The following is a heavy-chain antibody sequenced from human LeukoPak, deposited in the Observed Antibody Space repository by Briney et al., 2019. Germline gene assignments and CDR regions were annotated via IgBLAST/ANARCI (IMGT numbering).Heavy chain of an antibody. D-gene: IGHD3-3*01. CDR1: GGSISSSSYY. CDR2: IYYSGST. CDR3: ARDPYDFWSGYQTDAFDI. Sequence: SETLSLTCTVSGGSISSSSYYWGWIRQPPGKGLEWIGSIYYSGSTYYNPSLKSRVTISVDTSKNQFSLKLSSVTAADTAVYYCARDPYDFWSGYQTDAFDIWGQGTMVIVSS. V-gene: IGHV4-39*07. J-gene: IGHJ3*02.